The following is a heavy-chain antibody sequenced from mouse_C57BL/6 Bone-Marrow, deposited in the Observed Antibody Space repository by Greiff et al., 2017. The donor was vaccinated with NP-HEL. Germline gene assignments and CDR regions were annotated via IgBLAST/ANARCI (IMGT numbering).Heavy chain of an antibody. CDR3: ARVNWEGYAMDY. J-gene: IGHJ4*01. CDR1: GFTFSSYA. Sequence: EVQGVESGGGLVKPGGSLKLSCAASGFTFSSYAMSWVRQTPEKRLEWVATISDGGSYTYYPDNVKGRFTISRDKAKNNLYLQMSHLKSEDTAMYYCARVNWEGYAMDYWGQGTSVTVSS. V-gene: IGHV5-4*01. CDR2: ISDGGSYT. D-gene: IGHD4-1*01.